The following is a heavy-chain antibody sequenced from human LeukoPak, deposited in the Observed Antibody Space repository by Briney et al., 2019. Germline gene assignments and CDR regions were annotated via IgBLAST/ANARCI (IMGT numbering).Heavy chain of an antibody. CDR3: ARRSVYWYFDL. J-gene: IGHJ2*01. V-gene: IGHV4-39*01. CDR2: IYYSGST. CDR1: GGSLSSSSYY. D-gene: IGHD2-8*01. Sequence: SETLSLTCTVSGGSLSSSSYYWGWIRQPPGKGLEWVGRIYYSGSTHYNPSLESRVTISVDTSKNQFSLKLSSVTAADTAVYYCARRSVYWYFDLWGRGTLVTVSS.